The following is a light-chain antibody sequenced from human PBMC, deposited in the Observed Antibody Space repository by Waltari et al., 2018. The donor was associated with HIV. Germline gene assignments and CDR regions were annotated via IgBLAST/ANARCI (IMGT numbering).Light chain of an antibody. CDR1: ELGDKY. CDR3: QAWGSTTSGV. V-gene: IGLV3-1*01. CDR2: QDA. Sequence: SYEVTQPPSVAVSPGQTASITCSGYELGDKYTCWYQQKPGQSPLLVIYQDAKRPSGIPARFSASSSGHTATLTISGTLPMDEADYYCQAWGSTTSGVFGRGTKLTVL. J-gene: IGLJ2*01.